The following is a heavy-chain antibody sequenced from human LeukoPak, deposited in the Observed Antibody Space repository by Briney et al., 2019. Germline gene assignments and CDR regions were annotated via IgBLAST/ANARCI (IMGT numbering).Heavy chain of an antibody. CDR2: INPNSGGT. V-gene: IGHV1-2*02. CDR1: GYTFTGYY. J-gene: IGHJ3*02. CDR3: ARDWGIVVVPAAIQHDAFDI. Sequence: ASVKVSCKASGYTFTGYYMHWVRQVPGQGLEWMGWINPNSGGTNYAQKFQGRVTMTRDTSISTAYMELSRLRSDDTAVYYCARDWGIVVVPAAIQHDAFDIWGQGTMVTVSS. D-gene: IGHD2-2*02.